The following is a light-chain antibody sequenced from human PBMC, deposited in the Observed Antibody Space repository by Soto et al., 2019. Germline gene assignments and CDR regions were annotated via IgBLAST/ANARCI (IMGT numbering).Light chain of an antibody. CDR3: SSYTSSSTSLYV. CDR1: SSDVGGYNY. J-gene: IGLJ1*01. CDR2: DVS. Sequence: SVLTQPASVSGSPGQSITISCTGTSSDVGGYNYVSWYQQHPGKAPKLMIYDVSNRPSGVSNRFSGSKSGNTASLTISGLQAEDEADYYCSSYTSSSTSLYVFGTGTKLTVL. V-gene: IGLV2-14*01.